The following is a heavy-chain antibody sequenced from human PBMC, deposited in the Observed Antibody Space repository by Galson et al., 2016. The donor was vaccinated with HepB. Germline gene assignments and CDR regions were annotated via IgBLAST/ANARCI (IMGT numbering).Heavy chain of an antibody. D-gene: IGHD3-22*01. V-gene: IGHV3-48*02. J-gene: IGHJ4*02. Sequence: SLRLSCAGSGFIFDRYSLNWVRQAPGKGLEWVSYISSSSRAIYYADSVKGRFIISRDNARKSVYLQMNSLRDEDSAVYYCSRRGEDYESSNYYVSWGQGTLVTVSS. CDR2: ISSSSRAI. CDR1: GFIFDRYS. CDR3: SRRGEDYESSNYYVS.